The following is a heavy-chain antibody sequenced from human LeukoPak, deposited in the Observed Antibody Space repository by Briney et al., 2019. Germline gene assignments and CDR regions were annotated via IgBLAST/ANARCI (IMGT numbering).Heavy chain of an antibody. CDR2: IYYSGST. J-gene: IGHJ4*02. CDR3: ARGGYSGYDLHYFDY. CDR1: GGSISSYY. Sequence: NPSETLSLTCTVSGGSISSYYWSWIRQPPGKGLEWIGYIYYSGSTKYNPSLKSRVTISVDTSKNQFSLKLSSVTAADTAVYYCARGGYSGYDLHYFDYWGQGTLVSVSS. D-gene: IGHD5-12*01. V-gene: IGHV4-59*01.